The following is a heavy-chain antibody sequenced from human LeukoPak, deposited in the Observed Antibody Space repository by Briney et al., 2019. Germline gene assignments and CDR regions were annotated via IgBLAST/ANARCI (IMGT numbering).Heavy chain of an antibody. V-gene: IGHV4-39*07. D-gene: IGHD4-17*01. CDR3: ARGDPGYDYGDYNWFDP. Sequence: PSETLSLTCTVSGGSISSSSYYWGWIRQPPGKGLEWIGSIYYSGSTYYNPSLKSRVTISVDTSKNQFSLKLSSVTAADTAVYYCARGDPGYDYGDYNWFDPWGQGTLVTVSS. CDR2: IYYSGST. J-gene: IGHJ5*02. CDR1: GGSISSSSYY.